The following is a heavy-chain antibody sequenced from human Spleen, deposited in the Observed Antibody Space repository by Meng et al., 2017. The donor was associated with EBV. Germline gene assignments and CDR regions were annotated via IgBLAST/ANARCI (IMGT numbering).Heavy chain of an antibody. D-gene: IGHD3-16*01. CDR2: IYWDDDK. CDR1: GFSVSTRGVD. J-gene: IGHJ4*02. Sequence: ALNVSGPTLVNPTETLTLTCPFAGFSVSTRGVDVVGIRQPPGKALECLALIYWDDDKRYSPSLQSRLTITKDSSKNQVVLTMTNMDPVDTATYFCAHILGKSPYYCDYGGRGTMVTVS. V-gene: IGHV2-5*02. CDR3: AHILGKSPYYCDY.